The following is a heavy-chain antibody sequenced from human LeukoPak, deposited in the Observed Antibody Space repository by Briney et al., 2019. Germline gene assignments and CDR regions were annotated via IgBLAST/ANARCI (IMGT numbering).Heavy chain of an antibody. CDR2: INSDGSST. CDR1: GFTFSSYW. J-gene: IGHJ4*02. D-gene: IGHD3-22*01. CDR3: ARDRDDSSGYYPDY. V-gene: IGHV3-74*01. Sequence: GGSXRLSCAASGFTFSSYWMHWVRQAPGKGLVWVSRINSDGSSTSYADSVKGRFTISRDNAKNTLYLQMNSLRAEDTAVYYCARDRDDSSGYYPDYWGQGTLVTVSS.